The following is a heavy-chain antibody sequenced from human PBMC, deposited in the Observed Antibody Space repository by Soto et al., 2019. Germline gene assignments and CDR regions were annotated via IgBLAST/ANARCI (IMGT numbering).Heavy chain of an antibody. CDR2: ISAYNGKT. D-gene: IGHD2-2*02. CDR3: ARSGDIVVLPPAIRANWFAP. CDR1: RDTFTSYY. J-gene: IGHJ5*02. V-gene: IGHV1-18*04. Sequence: GASVKVSCKAPRDTFTSYYINWVRQAPGQGLEWIRWISAYNGKTNYEQKLQGRVTMTTDTSTRTVYLGRRSLRSDETAVYYCARSGDIVVLPPAIRANWFAPWGQGTLVTVSS.